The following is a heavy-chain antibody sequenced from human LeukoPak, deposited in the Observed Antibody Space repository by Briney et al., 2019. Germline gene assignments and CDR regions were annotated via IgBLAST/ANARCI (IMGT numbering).Heavy chain of an antibody. V-gene: IGHV3-30*02. Sequence: GGSLRLSCAASGFTFSSYGMHWVRQAPGKGLEWVAFIRYDGTNKYYADSVKGRFTISRDNYKNTLYLQMNSLRAEDTAVYYCAREKDDHGDPGPLDAWGQGDLVTVSS. J-gene: IGHJ5*02. CDR2: IRYDGTNK. CDR1: GFTFSSYG. CDR3: AREKDDHGDPGPLDA. D-gene: IGHD4-17*01.